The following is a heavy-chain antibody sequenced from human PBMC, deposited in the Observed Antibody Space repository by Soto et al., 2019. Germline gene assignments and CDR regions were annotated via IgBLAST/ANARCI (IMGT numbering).Heavy chain of an antibody. D-gene: IGHD2-2*01. V-gene: IGHV3-7*05. CDR1: GFTFSSYW. Sequence: GGSLRLSCAASGFTFSSYWMSWVRQAPGKGLEWVANIKQDGSEKYYVDSVKGRFTISRDNAKNSLYLQMNSLRAEDTAVYYCAKHCSSTSCYPYYGMDVWGQGTTVTVSS. CDR3: AKHCSSTSCYPYYGMDV. CDR2: IKQDGSEK. J-gene: IGHJ6*02.